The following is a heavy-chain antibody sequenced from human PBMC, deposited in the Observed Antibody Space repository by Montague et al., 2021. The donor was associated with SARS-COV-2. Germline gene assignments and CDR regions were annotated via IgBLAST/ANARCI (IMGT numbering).Heavy chain of an antibody. J-gene: IGHJ4*02. CDR3: ARHWGIAVAGN. CDR1: GGSITDHTYY. D-gene: IGHD6-13*01. CDR2: INYSGTT. Sequence: SETLSLTCSVSGGSITDHTYYWGCIRQSPGKGLEWIGAINYSGTTYYNPSLKSRVTISLDTAKNQFSLEMTSVTAADTAVYYCARHWGIAVAGNWGQGTLVTVSS. V-gene: IGHV4-39*01.